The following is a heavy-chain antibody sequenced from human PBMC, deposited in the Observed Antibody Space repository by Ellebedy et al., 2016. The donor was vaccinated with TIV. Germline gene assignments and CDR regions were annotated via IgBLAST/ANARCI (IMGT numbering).Heavy chain of an antibody. CDR2: ISYDGSNK. Sequence: GGSLRLXXAASGFTFSSYGMHWVRQAPGKGLEWVAVISYDGSNKYYADSVKGRFTISRDNSKNTLYLQMNSLRAEDTAVYYCARSKGSEEEDYWGQGTLVTVSS. J-gene: IGHJ4*02. CDR3: ARSKGSEEEDY. D-gene: IGHD3-10*01. CDR1: GFTFSSYG. V-gene: IGHV3-30*03.